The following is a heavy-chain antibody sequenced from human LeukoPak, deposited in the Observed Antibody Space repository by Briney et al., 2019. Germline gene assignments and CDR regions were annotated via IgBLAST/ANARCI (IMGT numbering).Heavy chain of an antibody. Sequence: GGSLRLSCAASGFTFSSYGMHWVRQAPGKGLEWVAVIWYDGSNKYYADSVKGRFTISRDNSKNTLYLQMNSLRAEDTAVYYCASPYCSGGSCGFDYWGQGTLVTVSS. CDR3: ASPYCSGGSCGFDY. J-gene: IGHJ4*02. CDR2: IWYDGSNK. CDR1: GFTFSSYG. V-gene: IGHV3-33*01. D-gene: IGHD2-15*01.